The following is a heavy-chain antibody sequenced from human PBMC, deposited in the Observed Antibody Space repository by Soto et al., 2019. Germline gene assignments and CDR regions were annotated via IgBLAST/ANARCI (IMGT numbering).Heavy chain of an antibody. V-gene: IGHV1-18*01. Sequence: ASVKVSCKASGYTFTSYGISWVRQAPGQGLEWMGWISAYNGNTNYAQKLQGRVTMTRNTSTSTAYMELSSLRSEDTAVYYCASGLVYDFWSGYYRWFDSWGQGTLVTVSS. D-gene: IGHD3-3*01. CDR2: ISAYNGNT. J-gene: IGHJ5*01. CDR3: ASGLVYDFWSGYYRWFDS. CDR1: GYTFTSYG.